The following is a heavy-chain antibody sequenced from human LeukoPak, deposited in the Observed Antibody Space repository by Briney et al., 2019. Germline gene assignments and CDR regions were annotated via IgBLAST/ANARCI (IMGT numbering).Heavy chain of an antibody. CDR1: GYGFTSYW. J-gene: IGHJ4*02. D-gene: IGHD6-19*01. CDR2: IYPGDSDT. Sequence: GEALKISCKGSGYGFTSYWIGWVRPMPGKGLEWMGIIYPGDSDTRYSPSFQGQVTISADKSISTAYLQWSSLKASDTAMYYCARRIAVAGTFDYWGQGTLVTVSS. V-gene: IGHV5-51*01. CDR3: ARRIAVAGTFDY.